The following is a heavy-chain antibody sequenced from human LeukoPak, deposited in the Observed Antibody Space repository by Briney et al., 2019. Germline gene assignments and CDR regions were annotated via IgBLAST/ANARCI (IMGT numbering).Heavy chain of an antibody. CDR3: AKESNYDILTGLSGGDY. CDR2: INFSGGTA. CDR1: GFNFDSYA. J-gene: IGHJ4*02. Sequence: GGSLRLSCAASGFNFDSYAMSWVRQAPGKGLEWVSGINFSGGTAYYTDSVKGHFTISRDNSKNTLYLQMNSLRAEDTAVYYCAKESNYDILTGLSGGDYWGQGTLVTVSS. V-gene: IGHV3-23*01. D-gene: IGHD3-9*01.